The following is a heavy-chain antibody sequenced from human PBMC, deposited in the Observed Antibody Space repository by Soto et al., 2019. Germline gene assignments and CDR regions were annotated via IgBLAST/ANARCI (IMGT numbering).Heavy chain of an antibody. CDR2: IYSGGTT. D-gene: IGHD1-26*01. CDR1: GFNVSTDY. CDR3: ARGSGSLYYFHY. V-gene: IGHV3-53*01. J-gene: IGHJ4*02. Sequence: GGSLRLSCAASGFNVSTDYMTWARQAPGKGLEWVSVIYSGGTTYYADSVKGRFIISRDNFKNTLYLQMNNLRAEDTALYYCARGSGSLYYFHYWGQGTLVTVSS.